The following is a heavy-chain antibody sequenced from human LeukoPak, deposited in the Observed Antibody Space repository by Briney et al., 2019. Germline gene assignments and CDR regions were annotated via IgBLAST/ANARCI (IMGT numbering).Heavy chain of an antibody. CDR3: ARLSVVPAAMQFYYYYHMDV. CDR1: GGSISSYY. J-gene: IGHJ6*03. Sequence: SETLRLTCTVSGGSISSYYWSWIRQPPGKGLEWIGYIFYSGSTNYNPSLKNRVTISVDTSKNQFSLKLSSVTAADTAVYYCARLSVVPAAMQFYYYYHMDVWGKGTRVTLSS. CDR2: IFYSGST. V-gene: IGHV4-59*08. D-gene: IGHD2-2*01.